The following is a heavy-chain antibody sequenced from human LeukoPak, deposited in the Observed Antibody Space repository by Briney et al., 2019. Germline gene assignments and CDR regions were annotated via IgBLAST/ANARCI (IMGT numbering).Heavy chain of an antibody. D-gene: IGHD5-24*01. Sequence: GGSLRLSCAASGFTFSSYWMSWVRQAPGKGLEWVANIKQDGSEKYYVDSVKGRFTISRDNAKNSLYLQMNSLRAEDTAVYYCARDDGSTCSPGGRTPRFYYYYGMDVWGQGTTVTVSS. CDR3: ARDDGSTCSPGGRTPRFYYYYGMDV. CDR2: IKQDGSEK. CDR1: GFTFSSYW. J-gene: IGHJ6*02. V-gene: IGHV3-7*01.